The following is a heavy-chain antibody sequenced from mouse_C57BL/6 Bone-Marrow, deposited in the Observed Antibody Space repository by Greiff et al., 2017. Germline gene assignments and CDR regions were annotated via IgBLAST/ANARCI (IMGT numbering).Heavy chain of an antibody. J-gene: IGHJ4*01. D-gene: IGHD3-2*02. CDR1: GYTFTSYW. CDR3: ARYSAGYGYAMDD. V-gene: IGHV1-61*01. Sequence: VQLQQPGAELVRPGSSVKLSCKASGYTFTSYWMDWVKQRPGQGLEWIGNIYPSDSETHYNQKFKDKATLTVDKSSSTAYMQLSSLTSEDSAVYYCARYSAGYGYAMDDWGQGTSVTVSS. CDR2: IYPSDSET.